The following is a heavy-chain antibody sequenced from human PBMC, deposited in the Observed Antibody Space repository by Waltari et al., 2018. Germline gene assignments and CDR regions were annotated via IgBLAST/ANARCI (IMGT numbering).Heavy chain of an antibody. D-gene: IGHD1-26*01. CDR1: GFTFSSYA. CDR3: AKREGYYVEEDPDFDY. CDR2: IYSGGST. V-gene: IGHV3-23*03. Sequence: EVQLLESGGGLVQPGGSLSLSCAASGFTFSSYAMSWVRQAPGKGLEWVSVIYSGGSTYYADSVKGRFTISRDNSKNTLYLQMNSLRAEDTAVYYCAKREGYYVEEDPDFDYWGQGTLVTVSS. J-gene: IGHJ4*02.